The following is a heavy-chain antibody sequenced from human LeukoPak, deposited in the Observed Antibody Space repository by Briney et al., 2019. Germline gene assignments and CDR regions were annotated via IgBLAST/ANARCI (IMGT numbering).Heavy chain of an antibody. D-gene: IGHD3-10*01. CDR2: ISGSGGGT. J-gene: IGHJ4*02. V-gene: IGHV3-23*01. CDR1: GFTFRNYA. CDR3: AKTTYGSGSYDY. Sequence: GGSLRLSCAASGFTFRNYAMSWVRQAPGKGLEWVSTISGSGGGTYYADSVKGRITISRDNSKNTLYLQMNSLRAEDTAVYYCAKTTYGSGSYDYWGQGTLVTVSS.